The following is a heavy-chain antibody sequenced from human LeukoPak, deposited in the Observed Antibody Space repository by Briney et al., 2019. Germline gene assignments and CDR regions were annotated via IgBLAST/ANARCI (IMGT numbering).Heavy chain of an antibody. J-gene: IGHJ4*02. V-gene: IGHV3-7*01. CDR2: MKPDGSEK. D-gene: IGHD2-2*01. Sequence: GGSLRLSCAASGFTFSNSWVSWVRQAPGKGLEWVTNMKPDGSEKYYVDSVKGRFTISRDNAKNSLYLQMNSLRAEDTAVYYCARTNYRVVVPAAIDYWGQGTLVTVSS. CDR1: GFTFSNSW. CDR3: ARTNYRVVVPAAIDY.